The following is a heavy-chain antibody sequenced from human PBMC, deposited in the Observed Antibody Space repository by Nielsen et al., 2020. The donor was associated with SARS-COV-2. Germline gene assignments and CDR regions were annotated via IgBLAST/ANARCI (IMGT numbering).Heavy chain of an antibody. J-gene: IGHJ3*02. CDR2: ISSSSSYT. CDR1: GFTFSGYY. Sequence: GGSLRLSCAASGFTFSGYYMSWIRQAPGKGLEWVSYISSSSSYTNYADSVKGRFTISRDNAKNSLYLQMNSLRAEDTAVYYCARVRSSSWYEIDAFDIWGQGTMVTVSS. D-gene: IGHD6-13*01. V-gene: IGHV3-11*05. CDR3: ARVRSSSWYEIDAFDI.